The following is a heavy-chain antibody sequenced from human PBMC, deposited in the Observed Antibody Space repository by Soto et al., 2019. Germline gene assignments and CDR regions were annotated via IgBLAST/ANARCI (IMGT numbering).Heavy chain of an antibody. CDR3: ARLEGLATISYYFDF. Sequence: SETLSLTCSVSGDSINSDKYYWGWIRQPPGKGLEWIGSIYYRGNTYYNPSLQTRVTIPLDKSKSQFSLKLNSVTAADSAMYFCARLEGLATISYYFDFWGQGALVTVSS. CDR2: IYYRGNT. J-gene: IGHJ4*02. D-gene: IGHD3-9*01. V-gene: IGHV4-39*01. CDR1: GDSINSDKYY.